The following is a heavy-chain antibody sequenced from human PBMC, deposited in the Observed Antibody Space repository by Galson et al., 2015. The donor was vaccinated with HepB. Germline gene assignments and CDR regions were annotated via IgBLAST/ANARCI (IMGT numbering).Heavy chain of an antibody. CDR3: AREVVVVPAAIGLGYYYYYMDV. CDR2: TYYRSKWYN. D-gene: IGHD2-2*01. V-gene: IGHV6-1*01. J-gene: IGHJ6*03. Sequence: CAISGDSVSSNSAAWNWIRQSPSRGLEWLGRTYYRSKWYNDYAVSVKSRITINPDTSKNQFSLQLNSVTPEDTAVYYCAREVVVVPAAIGLGYYYYYMDVWGKGTTVTVSS. CDR1: GDSVSSNSAA.